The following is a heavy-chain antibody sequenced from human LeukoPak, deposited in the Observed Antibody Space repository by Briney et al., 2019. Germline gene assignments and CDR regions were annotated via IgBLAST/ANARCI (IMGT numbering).Heavy chain of an antibody. Sequence: GGSLRLSCAASGFTFSTYSINWVRQAPGKGLEWVSSISSSSSHIYYADSVKGRFTVSRDNAKKSLYLQMNSLRAEDTAVYYCARNSDDSSGYYPYYFDYWGQGTLVTVSS. CDR1: GFTFSTYS. CDR3: ARNSDDSSGYYPYYFDY. J-gene: IGHJ4*02. D-gene: IGHD3-22*01. CDR2: ISSSSSHI. V-gene: IGHV3-21*01.